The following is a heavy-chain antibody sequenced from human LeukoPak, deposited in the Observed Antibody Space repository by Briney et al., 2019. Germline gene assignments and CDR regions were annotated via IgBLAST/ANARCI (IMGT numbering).Heavy chain of an antibody. CDR1: GYTFTGYY. Sequence: ASVKVSCKASGYTFTGYYMHWVRQAPGQGLEWMGWINPNSGGTNYAQKFQGRVTMTRDTSISTAYMELSRLRSDDTAVYYCARDSGSSSWEFDYWGQGTLVTVSS. D-gene: IGHD6-13*01. CDR3: ARDSGSSSWEFDY. J-gene: IGHJ4*02. V-gene: IGHV1-2*02. CDR2: INPNSGGT.